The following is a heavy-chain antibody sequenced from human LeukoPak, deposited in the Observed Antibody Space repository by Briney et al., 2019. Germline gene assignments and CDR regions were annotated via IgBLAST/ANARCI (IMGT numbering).Heavy chain of an antibody. CDR2: INHSGST. D-gene: IGHD4-23*01. CDR1: GGSFSGYY. V-gene: IGHV4-34*01. CDR3: ATRTYGGNSPFDY. Sequence: SDPLSPTCALYGGSFSGYYWSWIRQPPGKGLEWIGEINHSGSTNYNPSLKSRVTISVDTSKNQFSLKLSSVTAADTAVYYCATRTYGGNSPFDYWGQGTLVTVSS. J-gene: IGHJ4*02.